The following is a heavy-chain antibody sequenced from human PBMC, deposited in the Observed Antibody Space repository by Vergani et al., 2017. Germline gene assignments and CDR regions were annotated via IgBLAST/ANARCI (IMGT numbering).Heavy chain of an antibody. Sequence: QVQLVQSGAEVKKPGASVKVSCKASGYTFTGYYMHWVRQAPGQGLEWMGWINPNSGGTNYAQKFQGRVTMTRDTSISTAYRELIRLRSDDTAVYYCANTHEGDSGDDYSAYWGEGTLVTVSS. J-gene: IGHJ4*02. CDR3: ANTHEGDSGDDYSAY. D-gene: IGHD5-12*01. V-gene: IGHV1-2*02. CDR1: GYTFTGYY. CDR2: INPNSGGT.